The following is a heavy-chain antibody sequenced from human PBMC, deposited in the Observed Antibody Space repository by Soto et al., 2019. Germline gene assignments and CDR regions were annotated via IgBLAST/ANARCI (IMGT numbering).Heavy chain of an antibody. CDR1: AYTFTAMG. CDR3: VRDGKKVVSASGLNARDV. CDR2: ISGYNRKT. D-gene: IGHD2-2*01. Sequence: VQLVQSGPEVKKPGASEKVSCKASAYTFTAMGICWVGQGPGQGLECYGWISGYNRKTNKAKKLRGRVPLTTGGSTIPAFMELRNLRSDVTTTEYGVRDGKKVVSASGLNARDVWGQATTGTVSS. J-gene: IGHJ6*02. V-gene: IGHV1-18*01.